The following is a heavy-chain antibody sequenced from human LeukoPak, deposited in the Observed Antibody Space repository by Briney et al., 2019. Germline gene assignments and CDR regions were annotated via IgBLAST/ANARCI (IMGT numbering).Heavy chain of an antibody. J-gene: IGHJ6*03. CDR1: GFTFSSYG. Sequence: PGGSLRLSCAASGFTFSSYGMHWVRQAPGKGLEWVAFIRYDGSNKYYADSVKGRFTISRDNSKNTLYMQMNSLRTEDTAVYYCAKGMSSSHYYYYYYMDVWGKGTTVTVSS. CDR3: AKGMSSSHYYYYYYMDV. D-gene: IGHD6-6*01. CDR2: IRYDGSNK. V-gene: IGHV3-30*02.